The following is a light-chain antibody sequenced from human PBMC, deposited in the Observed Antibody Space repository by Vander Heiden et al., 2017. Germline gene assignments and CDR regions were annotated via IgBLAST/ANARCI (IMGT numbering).Light chain of an antibody. Sequence: QSVLTQPPSVSGAPGQRVTISGTGGSSNIGAGYDVHWYQQLPGTAPKLLIYGNSNRPSGVPDRFSGSKSGTSASLAITGLQAEDEADYYCQSYDSSLSGPVVFGGGTKLTVL. CDR3: QSYDSSLSGPVV. V-gene: IGLV1-40*01. J-gene: IGLJ2*01. CDR1: SSNIGAGYD. CDR2: GNS.